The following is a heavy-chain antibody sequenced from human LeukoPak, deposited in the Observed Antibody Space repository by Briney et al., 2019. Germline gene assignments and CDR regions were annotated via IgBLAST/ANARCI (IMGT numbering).Heavy chain of an antibody. D-gene: IGHD3-22*01. V-gene: IGHV3-30*03. Sequence: GGSLRLSCAASGFTFSSYGMHWVRQAPGKGLEWVAVISYDGSNKIYEDSVKGRLTISRDNSKNTVYLQMNSLRAEDTAVYYCASDKNYYDSSGYPFDYWGQGTLVTVSS. CDR3: ASDKNYYDSSGYPFDY. J-gene: IGHJ4*02. CDR2: ISYDGSNK. CDR1: GFTFSSYG.